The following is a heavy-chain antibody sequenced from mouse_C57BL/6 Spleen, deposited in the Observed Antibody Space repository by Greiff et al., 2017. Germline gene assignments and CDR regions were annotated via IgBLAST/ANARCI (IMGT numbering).Heavy chain of an antibody. CDR3: ARGGLGTGYAMDY. Sequence: EVKVVESGPGMVKPSQSLSLTCTVTGYSITSGYDWHWIRHFPGNKLEWMGYISYSGSTNNNPSLKSRISITHDTSKNHFFLKLNSVTTEDTATYYCARGGLGTGYAMDYWGQGTSVTVSS. CDR2: ISYSGST. CDR1: GYSITSGYD. D-gene: IGHD3-3*01. J-gene: IGHJ4*01. V-gene: IGHV3-1*01.